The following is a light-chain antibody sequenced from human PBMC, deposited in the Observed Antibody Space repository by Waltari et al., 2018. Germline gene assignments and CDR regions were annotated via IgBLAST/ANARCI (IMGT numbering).Light chain of an antibody. J-gene: IGLJ2*01. CDR2: ENT. CDR1: SSNLGNNY. Sequence: QSVLTQPPSVSAAPGQKVIISCSGTSSNLGNNYVSCYQQLPGTPPKLLIYENTKRPSGVPDRFSGSKSGTSATLGITGLQTGDEAIYYCGAWDSSLSAVFGGGTKLTVV. V-gene: IGLV1-51*01. CDR3: GAWDSSLSAV.